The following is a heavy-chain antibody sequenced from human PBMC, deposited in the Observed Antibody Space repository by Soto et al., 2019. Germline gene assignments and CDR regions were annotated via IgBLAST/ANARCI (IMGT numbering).Heavy chain of an antibody. D-gene: IGHD4-4*01. CDR1: GGSLGSYY. V-gene: IGHV4-59*01. J-gene: IGHJ6*02. CDR3: ARDGDGRMTTSPYYYNGMDV. Sequence: QVQLQESGPGLVEASETLSLTCTVSGGSLGSYYWSWIRQPPGKGLEWVGYVFYTGRGNYNASLRSRVSISLDTSNYQFSVKLSSVPAADTAVYYCARDGDGRMTTSPYYYNGMDVWGPGTTVTVSS. CDR2: VFYTGRG.